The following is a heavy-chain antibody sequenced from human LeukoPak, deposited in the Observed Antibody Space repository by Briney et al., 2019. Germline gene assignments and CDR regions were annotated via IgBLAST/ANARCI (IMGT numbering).Heavy chain of an antibody. CDR1: GYTFTGYY. Sequence: ASVKVSCKASGYTFTGYYMHCVRQAPGQGLDWMGRINPNSGGTNYAQKFQGRVTMTRDTSISTAYMELSRLRSDDTAVYYCARVIYRYSIVGLDYWGQGTLVTVSS. CDR2: INPNSGGT. V-gene: IGHV1-2*06. J-gene: IGHJ4*02. D-gene: IGHD1-26*01. CDR3: ARVIYRYSIVGLDY.